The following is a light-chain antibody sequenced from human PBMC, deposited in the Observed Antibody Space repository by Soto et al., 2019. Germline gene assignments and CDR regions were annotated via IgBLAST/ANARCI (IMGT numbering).Light chain of an antibody. CDR3: QQYNDWPRST. V-gene: IGKV3-15*01. J-gene: IGKJ4*01. CDR2: GVY. CDR1: QSVASD. Sequence: EIVMTQSPVTLPVSPGERVTLSCRASQSVASDLAWYQQKPGQAPRLLIYGVYTRASGVPARFSGSGSGAAFALTISSLQTDDFAIYYCQQYNDWPRSTFGGGTRVEIK.